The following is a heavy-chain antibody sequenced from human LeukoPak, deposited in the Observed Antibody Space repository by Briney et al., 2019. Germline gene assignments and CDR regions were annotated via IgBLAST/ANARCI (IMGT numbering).Heavy chain of an antibody. D-gene: IGHD2-2*01. J-gene: IGHJ5*02. CDR2: IYHSGST. Sequence: SQTLSLTCAVSGGSISSGGYSWSWIRQPPGKGLEWIRYIYHSGSTYYNPSLKRRVTISVDRSKNQFSLKLSSVTAADMAVYYCARDRRYCSSTSCYGGFDPWGQGTLVTVSS. CDR1: GGSISSGGYS. CDR3: ARDRRYCSSTSCYGGFDP. V-gene: IGHV4-30-2*01.